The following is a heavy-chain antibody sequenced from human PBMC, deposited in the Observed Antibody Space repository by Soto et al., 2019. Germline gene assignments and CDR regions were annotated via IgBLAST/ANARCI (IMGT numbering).Heavy chain of an antibody. J-gene: IGHJ4*02. CDR1: GGSISSSNW. Sequence: PSETLSLTCAVSGGSISSSNWWSWVRQPPGKGLEWIGEIYHSGSTNYNPSLKSRVTISVDKSKNQFSPKLSSVTAADTAVYYCARGREVGYCSSTSCFDFDYWGQGTLVTVSS. V-gene: IGHV4-4*02. CDR2: IYHSGST. D-gene: IGHD2-2*01. CDR3: ARGREVGYCSSTSCFDFDY.